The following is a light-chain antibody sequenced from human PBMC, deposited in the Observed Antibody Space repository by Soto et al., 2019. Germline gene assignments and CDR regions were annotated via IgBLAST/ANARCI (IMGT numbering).Light chain of an antibody. CDR2: DVS. Sequence: QSVLTQPRSVSGSPGQSVTISCTGTSSDVGGYNYVSWYQQHPGKAPKLMIYDVSKRPSGVPDRFSGSKSGNTASLTISGLQAEDEADYYCCSYAGSYTEVFGGGTQLPS. CDR1: SSDVGGYNY. J-gene: IGLJ2*01. CDR3: CSYAGSYTEV. V-gene: IGLV2-11*01.